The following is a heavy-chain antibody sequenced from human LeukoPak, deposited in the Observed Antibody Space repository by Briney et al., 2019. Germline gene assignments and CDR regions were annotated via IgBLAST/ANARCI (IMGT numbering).Heavy chain of an antibody. V-gene: IGHV1-46*01. CDR3: ARARGRSYSSKPITPLDY. Sequence: ASVKVSCKASGYTFTSYYMHWVRQAPGQGLEWMGIINPSGGSTSYAQKFQGRVTITADESTSTAYMELSSLRSEGTAVYYCARARGRSYSSKPITPLDYWGQGTLVTVSS. D-gene: IGHD1-14*01. J-gene: IGHJ4*02. CDR1: GYTFTSYY. CDR2: INPSGGST.